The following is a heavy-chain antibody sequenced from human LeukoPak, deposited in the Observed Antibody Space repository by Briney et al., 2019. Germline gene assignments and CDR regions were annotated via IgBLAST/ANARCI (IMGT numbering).Heavy chain of an antibody. J-gene: IGHJ6*02. CDR3: ARGGDLRYSSSRYGMDV. CDR1: GGSISSYY. Sequence: SETLSLTCTVSGGSISSYYWSWIRQPPGKGLEWIGYIYYSGSTNYNPSLKSRVTISVDTSKNQFSLKLSSVTAADTAVYYCARGGDLRYSSSRYGMDVWGQGTTVTVSS. V-gene: IGHV4-59*01. D-gene: IGHD6-13*01. CDR2: IYYSGST.